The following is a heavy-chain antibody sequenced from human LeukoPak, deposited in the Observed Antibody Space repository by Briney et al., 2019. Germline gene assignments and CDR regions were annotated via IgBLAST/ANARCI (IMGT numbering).Heavy chain of an antibody. V-gene: IGHV3-21*01. Sequence: GGSLRLSCAASEFTSSSYNMNWVRQAPGKGLEWVSSISRSSIYIYYADSVKGRFTISRDNAENSLYLQMNSLRAEDTAVHYCARSVMSSWDQPLTNFDYWGQGTLVTVSS. CDR1: EFTSSSYN. J-gene: IGHJ4*02. CDR3: ARSVMSSWDQPLTNFDY. CDR2: ISRSSIYI. D-gene: IGHD2-2*01.